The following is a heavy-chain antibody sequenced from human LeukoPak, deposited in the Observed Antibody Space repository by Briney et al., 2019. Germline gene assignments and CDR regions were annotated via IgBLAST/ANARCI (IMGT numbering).Heavy chain of an antibody. V-gene: IGHV4-34*01. CDR1: SESFSDYY. CDR2: INHSGST. Sequence: SETLSLTCAVYSESFSDYYWSWIRQPPGKGVEWIGEINHSGSTNYNPSLTSRVTISVDTSKKQFSMKLTSVTAADTAVYYCARVTGYTDPSARFGLDYWGQGTLVTVSS. J-gene: IGHJ4*02. D-gene: IGHD3-10*01. CDR3: ARVTGYTDPSARFGLDY.